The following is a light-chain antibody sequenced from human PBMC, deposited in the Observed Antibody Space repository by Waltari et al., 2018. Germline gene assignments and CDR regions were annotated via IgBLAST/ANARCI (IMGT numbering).Light chain of an antibody. CDR1: QTISRH. V-gene: IGKV1-39*01. CDR3: QQSYRTPWT. CDR2: AAS. Sequence: DNQLTQSPSSLSASVGDRVTITCRASQTISRHLNWYQQIPGKAPKVLISAASTVQGGVPSRFSGSGSGTDFTLTISSLHPEDFATYYCQQSYRTPWTFGQGTKVDFK. J-gene: IGKJ1*01.